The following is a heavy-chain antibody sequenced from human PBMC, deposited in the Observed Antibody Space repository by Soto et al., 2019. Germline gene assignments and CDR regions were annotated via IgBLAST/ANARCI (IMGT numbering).Heavy chain of an antibody. D-gene: IGHD1-1*01. CDR2: IYWDDDK. V-gene: IGHV2-5*02. J-gene: IGHJ4*02. Sequence: SGPTLVNPTQTLTLTCTFSGFSLSTTGVGVGWIRQPPGKALECLALIYWDDDKRYNPSLKNRLTIAKDTSKNQVVLTMTNMDPVDTATYFCAHRRGSYNSWNDGDFDYSCQGPLVTVFS. CDR1: GFSLSTTGVG. CDR3: AHRRGSYNSWNDGDFDY.